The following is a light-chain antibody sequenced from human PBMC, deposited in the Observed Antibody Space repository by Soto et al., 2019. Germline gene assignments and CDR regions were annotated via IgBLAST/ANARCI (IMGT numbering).Light chain of an antibody. CDR3: QHYRTS. J-gene: IGKJ4*01. Sequence: EIVLTQSPGTLSLSPGERATLSCRASQSVSSSYFAWYQQKPGQAPRLLIYGASSRATGIPDRFSGSGSGTDFILTITRMEPEDFAVYYCQHYRTSFGGGTKMEIK. CDR2: GAS. CDR1: QSVSSSY. V-gene: IGKV3-20*01.